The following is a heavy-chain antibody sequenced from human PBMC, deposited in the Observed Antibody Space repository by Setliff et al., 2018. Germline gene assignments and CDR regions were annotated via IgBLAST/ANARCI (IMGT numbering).Heavy chain of an antibody. CDR2: INPNGDRT. V-gene: IGHV1-46*01. J-gene: IGHJ4*02. CDR3: ARSPPTVVVTAIQAIFDY. CDR1: GFTFTTFY. D-gene: IGHD2-21*02. Sequence: GASVKVSCKTSGFTFTTFYIHWVRQAPGQGLEWMMMINPNGDRTTYAQKFQGRLTMTTDTSTSTAYMELRSLRSDDTAVYYCARSPPTVVVTAIQAIFDYWGQGTLVTVSS.